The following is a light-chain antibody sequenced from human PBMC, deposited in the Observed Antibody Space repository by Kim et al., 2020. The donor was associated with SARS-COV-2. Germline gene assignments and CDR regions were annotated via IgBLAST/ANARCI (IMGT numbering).Light chain of an antibody. Sequence: SPERRAPPSCWGSQSIATHLAWYQQKPGQAPRLLMYDVSTRASGIPARFSGSGSGTEFTLTIISLQSEDSAVYYCQQYEMWPPEESFGQGTKVEIK. J-gene: IGKJ1*01. CDR2: DVS. CDR3: QQYEMWPPEES. CDR1: QSIATH. V-gene: IGKV3-15*01.